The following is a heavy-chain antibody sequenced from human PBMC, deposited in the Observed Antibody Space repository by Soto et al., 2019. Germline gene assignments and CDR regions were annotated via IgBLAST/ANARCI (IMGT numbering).Heavy chain of an antibody. CDR3: ARGVPDKLELRYYFDY. D-gene: IGHD1-7*01. CDR2: INPSGGST. J-gene: IGHJ4*02. Sequence: GASVKVSCKASGYTFTSYYMHWVRQAPGQGLEWMGIINPSGGSTSYAQKFQGRVTMTRDTSTSTVYMELSSLRSEDTAVYYCARGVPDKLELRYYFDYWGQGTLVTVSS. CDR1: GYTFTSYY. V-gene: IGHV1-46*01.